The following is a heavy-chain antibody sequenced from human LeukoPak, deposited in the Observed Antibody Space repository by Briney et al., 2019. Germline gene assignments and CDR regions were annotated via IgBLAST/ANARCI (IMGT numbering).Heavy chain of an antibody. CDR3: ANGNSSSHKDY. J-gene: IGHJ4*01. CDR2: ISDSGVDT. CDR1: GFTFSDFA. D-gene: IGHD6-13*01. V-gene: IGHV3-23*01. Sequence: GGSLSLSCAASGFTFSDFAMSWLRHAPGRGREWVSAISDSGVDTYYADSVKGRFTMSRDNSKSTLYLQMNRLRAEDTAVYYCANGNSSSHKDYWGHGTLVTVSS.